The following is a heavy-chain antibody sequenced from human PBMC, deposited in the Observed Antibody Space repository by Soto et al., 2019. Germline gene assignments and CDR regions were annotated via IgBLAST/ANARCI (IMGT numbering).Heavy chain of an antibody. D-gene: IGHD4-4*01. Sequence: EVQLLESGGGLVQPGGSLRLSCAASGFTFSSYAMSWVRQAPGKGLEWVSAISGSGGSTYYADSVKGRFTISRDNSKNTLYLQMNSLRAEDTAVYYCAKVPRALHPHYYYGMDVWGQGTTVTVSS. V-gene: IGHV3-23*01. CDR1: GFTFSSYA. J-gene: IGHJ6*02. CDR3: AKVPRALHPHYYYGMDV. CDR2: ISGSGGST.